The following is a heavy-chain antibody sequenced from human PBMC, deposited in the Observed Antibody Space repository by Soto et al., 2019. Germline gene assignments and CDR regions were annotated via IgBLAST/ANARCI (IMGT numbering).Heavy chain of an antibody. V-gene: IGHV1-69*04. Sequence: ASVKVSCKASGGTFSSYTISWVRQAPGQGLEWMGRIIPILGIANYAQKFQGRVTITADKSTSTAYMELSSLRSEDTAVYYCARDKGDYGDYEYYFDYWGQGTLVTVS. D-gene: IGHD4-17*01. CDR1: GGTFSSYT. CDR2: IIPILGIA. J-gene: IGHJ4*02. CDR3: ARDKGDYGDYEYYFDY.